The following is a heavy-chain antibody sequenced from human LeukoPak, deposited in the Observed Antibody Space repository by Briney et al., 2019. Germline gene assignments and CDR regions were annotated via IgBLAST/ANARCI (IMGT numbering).Heavy chain of an antibody. CDR1: GGSFSGYY. D-gene: IGHD3-10*01. CDR3: ARHVTPYYYGSGSGDNWFDP. V-gene: IGHV4-34*01. J-gene: IGHJ5*02. CDR2: INHSGST. Sequence: PSETLSLTCAVYGGSFSGYYWSWIRQPPGKGLEWIGEINHSGSTNYNPSLKSRVTISVDTSKNQFSLKLSSVTAADTAVYYCARHVTPYYYGSGSGDNWFDPWGQGTLVTVSS.